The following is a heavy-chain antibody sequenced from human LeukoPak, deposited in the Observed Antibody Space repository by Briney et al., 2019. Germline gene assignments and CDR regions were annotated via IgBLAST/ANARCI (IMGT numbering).Heavy chain of an antibody. CDR2: IYYSGST. CDR3: ARDGSAAAGRGYFDY. CDR1: GGSISSYY. J-gene: IGHJ4*02. Sequence: SETLSLXCTVSGGSISSYYWSWIRQPPGKGLEWIGYIYYSGSTNYNPSLKSRVTISVDTSKNQFSLKLSSVTAADTAVYYCARDGSAAAGRGYFDYWGQGTLVTVSS. V-gene: IGHV4-59*01. D-gene: IGHD6-13*01.